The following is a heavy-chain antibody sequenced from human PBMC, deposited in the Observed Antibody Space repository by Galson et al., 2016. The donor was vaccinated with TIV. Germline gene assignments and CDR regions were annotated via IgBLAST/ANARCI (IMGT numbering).Heavy chain of an antibody. CDR3: IREGSTVTMHHYFGMDV. J-gene: IGHJ6*02. Sequence: SETLSLTCVVSGFSIKSGYFWGWIRQPPGKGLQWIGSIYESETTYSNPSLKSRLTMSVDTSKNQFSLKLSSVTAADTAVYYCIREGSTVTMHHYFGMDVWGQGPSVTVSS. V-gene: IGHV4-38-2*02. CDR1: GFSIKSGYF. D-gene: IGHD4-17*01. CDR2: IYESETT.